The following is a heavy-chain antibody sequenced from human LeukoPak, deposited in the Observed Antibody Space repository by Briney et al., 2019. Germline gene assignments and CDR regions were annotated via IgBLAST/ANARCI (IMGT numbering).Heavy chain of an antibody. V-gene: IGHV3-23*01. Sequence: GGSLRLSCAASGFTFRSYAMSWVRQAPGKGLVWVSGISGSSNSTYYADSVKGRFAISRDNSKNTLYLQMNSLRAEDTAVYYCAKGGWLQLFDYWGQGTLVTVSS. CDR3: AKGGWLQLFDY. CDR2: ISGSSNST. J-gene: IGHJ4*02. D-gene: IGHD5-24*01. CDR1: GFTFRSYA.